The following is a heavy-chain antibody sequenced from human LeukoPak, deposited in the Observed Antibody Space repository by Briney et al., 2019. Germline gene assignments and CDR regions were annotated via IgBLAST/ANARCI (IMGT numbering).Heavy chain of an antibody. CDR3: ARDQHDRYFDY. Sequence: AGGSLRLSCAASGFTFSSYGMHWVRQAPGKGLEWVAVIWNDGRNKYYADSVKGRFTISRDNSKNTLYLQMNSLRAEDTAVYYCARDQHDRYFDYWGRGTLVTVSS. CDR1: GFTFSSYG. J-gene: IGHJ4*02. V-gene: IGHV3-33*01. CDR2: IWNDGRNK.